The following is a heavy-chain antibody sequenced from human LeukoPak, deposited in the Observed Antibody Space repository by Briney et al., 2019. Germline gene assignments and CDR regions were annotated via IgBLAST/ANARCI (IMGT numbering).Heavy chain of an antibody. CDR3: ARRGSSFFDY. CDR2: IYYSGST. Sequence: PSETLSLTCTVSGDSISSSTYYWGWIRQPPGKGLEWIGSIYYSGSTYYNPSLKSRVTISVDTSKNQFSLKLSSVTAADTAVYYCARRGSSFFDYWGQGILVTVSS. V-gene: IGHV4-39*01. CDR1: GDSISSSTYY. D-gene: IGHD6-13*01. J-gene: IGHJ4*02.